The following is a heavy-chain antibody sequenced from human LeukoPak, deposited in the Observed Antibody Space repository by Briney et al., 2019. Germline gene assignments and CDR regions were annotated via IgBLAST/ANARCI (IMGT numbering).Heavy chain of an antibody. V-gene: IGHV3-23*01. D-gene: IGHD2-2*01. J-gene: IGHJ5*02. CDR2: ISGSGGST. Sequence: GGSLRLSCAASGFTFSSYAMSWVRQAPGKGLEWVSAISGSGGSTYYADSVKGRFTISRDNSKNTLYLQTNSLRAEDTAVYYCAKGVKYCSSTSCNWFDPWGQGTLVTVSS. CDR1: GFTFSSYA. CDR3: AKGVKYCSSTSCNWFDP.